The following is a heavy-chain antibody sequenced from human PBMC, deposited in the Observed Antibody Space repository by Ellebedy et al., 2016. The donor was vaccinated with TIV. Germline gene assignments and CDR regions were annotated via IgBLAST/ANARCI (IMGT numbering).Heavy chain of an antibody. J-gene: IGHJ4*02. CDR1: GFTFSVTW. CDR3: ATAADYGDYR. D-gene: IGHD4-17*01. Sequence: GESLKISCAASGFTFSVTWMSWARQAPGKGLEWVARIKYDGADKDYVDSVKGRFTISRDNAKNSLYLQMNSLRVEDTAVYYCATAADYGDYRWGQGTLVTVSS. CDR2: IKYDGADK. V-gene: IGHV3-7*01.